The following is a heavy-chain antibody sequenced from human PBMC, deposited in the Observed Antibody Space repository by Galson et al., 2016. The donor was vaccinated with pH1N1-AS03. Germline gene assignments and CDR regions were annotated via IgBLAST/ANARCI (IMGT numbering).Heavy chain of an antibody. Sequence: SLRLSCAASGFDVRSYSMHWVRQAPGKGLEWGAVIAKDGTTKFDADFVKGRFTISRDNSRNTLYLEMSRLTPEDTAVYYCAREGTEIVRSYRGSLDSWGQGTLVTVTS. J-gene: IGHJ4*02. CDR1: GFDVRSYS. CDR2: IAKDGTTK. V-gene: IGHV3-30-3*01. CDR3: AREGTEIVRSYRGSLDS. D-gene: IGHD3-10*01.